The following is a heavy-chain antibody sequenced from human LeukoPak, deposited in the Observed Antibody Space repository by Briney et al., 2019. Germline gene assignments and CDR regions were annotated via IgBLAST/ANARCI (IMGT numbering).Heavy chain of an antibody. CDR3: AREQQQLVRGYYFDY. Sequence: GGSLRLSCAASGFTFRSYEMNWVRQAPGKGLEWVSYISSSGSTIYYADSVKGRFTISRDNAKNSLYLQMNSLRAEDTAVYYCAREQQQLVRGYYFDYWGQGTLVTVSS. CDR2: ISSSGSTI. V-gene: IGHV3-48*03. J-gene: IGHJ4*02. CDR1: GFTFRSYE. D-gene: IGHD6-13*01.